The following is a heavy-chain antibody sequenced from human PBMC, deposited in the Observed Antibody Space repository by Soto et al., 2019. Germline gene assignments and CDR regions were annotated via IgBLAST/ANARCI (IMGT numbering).Heavy chain of an antibody. J-gene: IGHJ6*02. V-gene: IGHV4-4*02. CDR3: ARVSGSYYYGMDV. CDR2: IYHSGST. Sequence: SETLSLTCAFSGCSIRSTNWWSWVRQPPGKGLEWIGEIYHSGSTNYNPSLKSRVTISVDKSKNHFSLKLISVTAADTAVYYCARVSGSYYYGMDVWGQGTTVT. CDR1: GCSIRSTNW.